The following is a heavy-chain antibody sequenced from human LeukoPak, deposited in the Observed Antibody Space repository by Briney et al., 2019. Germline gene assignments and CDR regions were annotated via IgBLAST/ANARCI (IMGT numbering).Heavy chain of an antibody. D-gene: IGHD6-19*01. Sequence: GRSLRLSCAASGFTFSSYAMHWVRQAPGKRLEWVAVISYDGSNKYYADSVKGRFTISRDNSKNTLYLQMNSLRAEDTAVYYCARDPDVMYSSGWLDYWGQGTLVTVSS. J-gene: IGHJ4*02. CDR2: ISYDGSNK. CDR1: GFTFSSYA. CDR3: ARDPDVMYSSGWLDY. V-gene: IGHV3-30*04.